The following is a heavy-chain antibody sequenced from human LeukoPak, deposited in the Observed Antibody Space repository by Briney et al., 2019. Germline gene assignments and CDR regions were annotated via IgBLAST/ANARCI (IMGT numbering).Heavy chain of an antibody. CDR2: ISYSGTT. V-gene: IGHV4-39*07. D-gene: IGHD4-23*01. Sequence: KPSETLSLTCSVSGGSINSGSYYWGWVRQPPGKGLEWIASISYSGTTHYNPSLKSRVTISLDTSKNQFSLKLSSVTAADTAVYYCARVWRGDYGGNPAFDYWGQGSLVTVSS. CDR1: GGSINSGSYY. CDR3: ARVWRGDYGGNPAFDY. J-gene: IGHJ4*02.